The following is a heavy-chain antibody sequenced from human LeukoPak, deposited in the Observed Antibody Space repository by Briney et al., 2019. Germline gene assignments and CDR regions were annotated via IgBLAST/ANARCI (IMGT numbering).Heavy chain of an antibody. CDR2: INHSGST. V-gene: IGHV4-34*01. D-gene: IGHD6-13*01. Sequence: SETLSLTCAVYGGSFSGYYWSWIRQPPGKGLEWIGEINHSGSTNYNPSLKSRVTISVDTSKNQFSLKLSSVTAADTAVYYCARRYSSSWYAGYMDVWGKGTTVTVSS. CDR1: GGSFSGYY. CDR3: ARRYSSSWYAGYMDV. J-gene: IGHJ6*03.